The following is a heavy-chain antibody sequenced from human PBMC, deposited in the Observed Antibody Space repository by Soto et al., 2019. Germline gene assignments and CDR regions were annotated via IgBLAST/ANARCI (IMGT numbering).Heavy chain of an antibody. CDR1: GLSLRWLC. CDR3: TRPRRGAKNWFDP. J-gene: IGHJ5*02. CDR2: INQSGNT. V-gene: IGHV4-34*01. Sequence: DTLLLMKACDGLSLRWLCWILLRPHHGKGLEWTGEINQSGNTNYNPSLKSRVTMSVDTSKNQFSLRLSSVAAADMAVYYCTRPRRGAKNWFDPWGQGTL.